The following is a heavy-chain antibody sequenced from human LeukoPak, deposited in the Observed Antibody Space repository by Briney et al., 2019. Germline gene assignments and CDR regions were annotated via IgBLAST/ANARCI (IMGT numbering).Heavy chain of an antibody. CDR2: IRYDGSNK. V-gene: IGHV3-30*02. J-gene: IGHJ5*02. Sequence: GGSLRLSCAASGFTFSSYGMHWVRQAPGKGLEWVASIRYDGSNKYYADSVKGRFTISRDNSKNTLYLQMNSLRAEDTAVYYCANVSHAFGFWSGYSPFDPWGQGTLVTVSS. CDR1: GFTFSSYG. D-gene: IGHD3-3*01. CDR3: ANVSHAFGFWSGYSPFDP.